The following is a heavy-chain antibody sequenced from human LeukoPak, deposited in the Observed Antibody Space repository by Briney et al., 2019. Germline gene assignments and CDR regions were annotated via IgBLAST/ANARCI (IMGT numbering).Heavy chain of an antibody. J-gene: IGHJ4*02. Sequence: GASVKVSCKASGYTFTGYYMHWVRQAPGQGLEWMGWINPNSGGTNYAQKFQGRVTMTRDTSISTAYMELSRLRSDDTAVYYCARVSRRQYSSGHTLDYWGQGTLVTVSP. D-gene: IGHD6-19*01. CDR2: INPNSGGT. CDR3: ARVSRRQYSSGHTLDY. V-gene: IGHV1-2*02. CDR1: GYTFTGYY.